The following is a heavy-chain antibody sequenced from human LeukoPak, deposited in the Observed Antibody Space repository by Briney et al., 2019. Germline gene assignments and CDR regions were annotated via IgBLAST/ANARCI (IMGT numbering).Heavy chain of an antibody. D-gene: IGHD6-19*01. Sequence: GASVKVSCKASGGTLANYAVSWVRQAPGQGLEWKGGFIPIFGPANYAQQFQGRLTMTADESTSTAYMELSSLRSEDTAVYFCARGGVGLAVAAYFDFWAREPWSPSPQ. CDR3: ARGGVGLAVAAYFDF. CDR1: GGTLANYA. V-gene: IGHV1-69*13. J-gene: IGHJ4*02. CDR2: FIPIFGPA.